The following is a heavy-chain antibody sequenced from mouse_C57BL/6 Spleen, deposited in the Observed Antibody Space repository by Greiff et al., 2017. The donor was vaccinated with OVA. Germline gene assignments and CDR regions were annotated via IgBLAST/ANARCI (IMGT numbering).Heavy chain of an antibody. CDR1: GYTFTSYW. CDR3: ARQGYGSSYEGVYYCDY. Sequence: QVQLQQPGAELVKPGASVKMSCKASGYTFTSYWITWVKQRPGQGLEWIGDIYPGSGSTNYNEKFKSKATLTVDTSSSTAYMQLSSLTSEDSAVYYWARQGYGSSYEGVYYCDYWGQGTTLTVSS. CDR2: IYPGSGST. D-gene: IGHD1-1*01. J-gene: IGHJ2*01. V-gene: IGHV1-55*01.